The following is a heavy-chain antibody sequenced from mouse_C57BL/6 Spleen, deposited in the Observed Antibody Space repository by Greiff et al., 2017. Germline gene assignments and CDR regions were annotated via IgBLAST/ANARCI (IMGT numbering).Heavy chain of an antibody. V-gene: IGHV5-17*01. J-gene: IGHJ2*01. CDR3: AREFTTVPYYFDY. D-gene: IGHD1-1*01. CDR1: GFTFSDYG. Sequence: EVQLVESGGGLVKPGGSLKLSCAASGFTFSDYGMHWVRQAPEKGLEWVAYISSGSSTIYYADTVKGRFTISRDNAKNTLFLQMTSLRSEDTAMYYCAREFTTVPYYFDYWGQGTTLTVSS. CDR2: ISSGSSTI.